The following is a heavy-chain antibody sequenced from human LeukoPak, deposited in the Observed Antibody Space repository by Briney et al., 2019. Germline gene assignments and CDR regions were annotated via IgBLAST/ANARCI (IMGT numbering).Heavy chain of an antibody. D-gene: IGHD5/OR15-5a*01. J-gene: IGHJ4*02. CDR1: GYSFTTYW. CDR2: IYPRDSDT. Sequence: GESLKISCKGSGYSFTTYWIGWVRQMPGKGLEWMGIIYPRDSDTRYSPSFQGQVTISADKSISTAYLQWSSLKASDAAIYYCARSQSIVSSTRYFDYWGQGTLVTVSS. V-gene: IGHV5-51*01. CDR3: ARSQSIVSSTRYFDY.